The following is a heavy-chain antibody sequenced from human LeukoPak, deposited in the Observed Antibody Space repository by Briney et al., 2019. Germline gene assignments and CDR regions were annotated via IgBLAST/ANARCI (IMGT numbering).Heavy chain of an antibody. V-gene: IGHV4-59*08. J-gene: IGHJ4*02. Sequence: TSETLSLTCTVSGGSISSYYWSWIRQPPGKGLEWIGYIYYSGSTNYNPSLKSRVTISVDTSKNQFSLKLSSVTAADTAVYYCARREGTGVTLDYWGQGTLVTVSS. CDR1: GGSISSYY. D-gene: IGHD7-27*01. CDR2: IYYSGST. CDR3: ARREGTGVTLDY.